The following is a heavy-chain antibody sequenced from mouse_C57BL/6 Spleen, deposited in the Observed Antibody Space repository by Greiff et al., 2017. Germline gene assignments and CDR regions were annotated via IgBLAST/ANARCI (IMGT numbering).Heavy chain of an antibody. CDR2: IDPANGDT. CDR3: TSRERQFAY. Sequence: EVQLQQSGAELVRPGASVKLSCTASGFNIKDDYMHWVKQRPEQGLEWIGWIDPANGDTAYAAKFQGKATITADTSSNTAYLQLSSLTSEDTAVYYCTSRERQFAYWGQGTLVTVSA. V-gene: IGHV14-4*01. CDR1: GFNIKDDY. J-gene: IGHJ3*01.